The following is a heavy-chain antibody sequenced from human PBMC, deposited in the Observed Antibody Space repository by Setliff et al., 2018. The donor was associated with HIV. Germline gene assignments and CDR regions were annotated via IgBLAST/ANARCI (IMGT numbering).Heavy chain of an antibody. D-gene: IGHD2-15*01. CDR2: ISYSGSAI. CDR3: AKMTPSYYFNMDA. V-gene: IGHV3-48*03. CDR1: GFTFINYE. Sequence: PGGSLRLSCTASGFTFINYEMNWVRQAPGKGLEWVAYISYSGSAIHYADSVKGRFTISRDNAKNSLYLQMNSLRAEDTAVYYCAKMTPSYYFNMDAWGKGTMVTVSS. J-gene: IGHJ6*03.